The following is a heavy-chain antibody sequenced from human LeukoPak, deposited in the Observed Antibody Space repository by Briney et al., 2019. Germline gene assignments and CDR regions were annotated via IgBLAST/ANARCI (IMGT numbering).Heavy chain of an antibody. CDR1: GFTFSDYY. CDR3: ARELNGAFDP. V-gene: IGHV3-11*04. D-gene: IGHD1-1*01. J-gene: IGHJ5*02. CDR2: MSTSDSPI. Sequence: GGSLRLSCAASGFTFSDYYMSWLRQAPGKGLEWVSYMSTSDSPIYYTDSVKGRFTISRDNAKNSLYLQMNSLRASDTAVYYCARELNGAFDPWGQGTLVTVSS.